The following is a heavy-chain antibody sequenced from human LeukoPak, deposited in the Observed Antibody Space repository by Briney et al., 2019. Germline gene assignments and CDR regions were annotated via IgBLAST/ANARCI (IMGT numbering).Heavy chain of an antibody. CDR1: GFTFSSYA. J-gene: IGHJ4*02. CDR3: AKGGGYGPPGLFDY. Sequence: GGSLTLSCAASGFTFSSYAMSWVRQAPGKGLAWVSAISGSGGSTYYADSVKGRFTISRDNSKNTMYLQMNSLRAEDTAVYYCAKGGGYGPPGLFDYWGQGTLVTVSS. CDR2: ISGSGGST. V-gene: IGHV3-23*01. D-gene: IGHD5-18*01.